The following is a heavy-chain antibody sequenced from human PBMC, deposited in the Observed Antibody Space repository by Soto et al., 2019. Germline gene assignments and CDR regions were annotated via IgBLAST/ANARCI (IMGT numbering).Heavy chain of an antibody. CDR3: ARGYRTSWYWFDL. CDR2: IYNSGGT. D-gene: IGHD6-13*01. CDR1: GGSVSGGTHY. J-gene: IGHJ2*01. Sequence: QAQLQESGPGPVKPSETLSLTCTVSGGSVSGGTHYWSWIRQPPGKGLEWIGYIYNSGGTNYNPSRKSRVTISVDTSKNQFSLKLGSVTAADTAVYYCARGYRTSWYWFDLWGRGTLVTVSS. V-gene: IGHV4-61*01.